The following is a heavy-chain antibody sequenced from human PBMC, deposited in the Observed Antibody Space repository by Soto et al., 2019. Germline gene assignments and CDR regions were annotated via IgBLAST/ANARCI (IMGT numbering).Heavy chain of an antibody. Sequence: SETLSLTCTVSGGSMWCYYWSWIRQPAGKGLEWFGRIYSNEHINYNPSLKSRLTLSVDTSKNQFSLKLSSVTAADTAVYYCARDRLGEEQQPFDYWGQGTLVTVSS. J-gene: IGHJ4*02. CDR1: GGSMWCYY. CDR3: ARDRLGEEQQPFDY. V-gene: IGHV4-4*07. D-gene: IGHD6-13*01. CDR2: IYSNEHI.